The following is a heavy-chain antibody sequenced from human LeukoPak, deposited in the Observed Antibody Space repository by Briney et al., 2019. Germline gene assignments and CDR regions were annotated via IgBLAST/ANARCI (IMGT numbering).Heavy chain of an antibody. J-gene: IGHJ4*02. CDR2: IYYSGST. V-gene: IGHV4-59*01. CDR1: GGSISSYY. Sequence: SETLSLICTVSGGSISSYYWSWIRQPPGKGLEWIGYIYYSGSTNYNPSLKSRVTISVDTPKNQFSLKLSSVTAADTAVYYCARDKGSWYYFDYWGQGTLVTVSS. CDR3: ARDKGSWYYFDY. D-gene: IGHD6-13*01.